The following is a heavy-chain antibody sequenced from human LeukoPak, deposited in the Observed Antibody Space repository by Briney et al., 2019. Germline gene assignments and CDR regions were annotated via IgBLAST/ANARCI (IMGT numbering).Heavy chain of an antibody. D-gene: IGHD2-2*01. Sequence: GGSLRLSCAASGFTFSSYSMNWVRQAPGKGLEWVAVISYDGSNKYYADSVKGRFTISRDNSKNTLYLQMNSLRAEDTAVYYCAKEGYCSSTSYEYYYYYGMDVWGQGTTVTVSS. CDR3: AKEGYCSSTSYEYYYYYGMDV. CDR2: ISYDGSNK. V-gene: IGHV3-30*18. J-gene: IGHJ6*02. CDR1: GFTFSSYS.